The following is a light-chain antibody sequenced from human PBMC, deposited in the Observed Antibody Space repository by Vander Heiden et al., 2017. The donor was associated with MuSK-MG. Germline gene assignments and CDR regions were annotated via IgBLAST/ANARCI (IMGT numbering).Light chain of an antibody. CDR3: SSHTSSGTFV. CDR2: EVN. J-gene: IGLJ1*01. Sequence: QSALTQPPSVSGSPGEPVSISCTGPSSDVGTDNHVSWYQEPPGSAPKRMIDEVNNRPSGVPDRCAGSKSGDTASLTISGLQAEDEADYYCSSHTSSGTFVFGTGTKVTVL. CDR1: SSDVGTDNH. V-gene: IGLV2-18*02.